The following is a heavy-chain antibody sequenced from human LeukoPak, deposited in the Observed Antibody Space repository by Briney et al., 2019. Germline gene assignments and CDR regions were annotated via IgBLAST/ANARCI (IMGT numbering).Heavy chain of an antibody. D-gene: IGHD2-15*01. J-gene: IGHJ4*02. CDR3: ARGGYGPRAATPYYFDY. CDR2: INHSGST. Sequence: SETLSLTSAVYGGSFSGYYWSWIRQPPGKGLEWIGEINHSGSTNYNPSLKSRVTISVDTSKNQFSLKLSSVTAADTAVYYCARGGYGPRAATPYYFDYWGQGTLVTVSS. V-gene: IGHV4-34*01. CDR1: GGSFSGYY.